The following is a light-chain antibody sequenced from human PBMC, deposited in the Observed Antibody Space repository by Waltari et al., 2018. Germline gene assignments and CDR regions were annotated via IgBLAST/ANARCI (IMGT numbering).Light chain of an antibody. Sequence: VILTQSPDTLSLSPGERATLSCRASQSVSSYLAWYQQKPGQAPRLLIYGASSRATGIPDRFSGSGSGTEFTLTISSLEPEDFAVYYCQRYSSSPLTFGGGTKVEIK. CDR2: GAS. V-gene: IGKV3-20*01. CDR3: QRYSSSPLT. J-gene: IGKJ4*01. CDR1: QSVSSY.